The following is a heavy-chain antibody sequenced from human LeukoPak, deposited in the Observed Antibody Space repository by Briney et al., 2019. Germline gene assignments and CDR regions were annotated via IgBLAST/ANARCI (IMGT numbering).Heavy chain of an antibody. CDR3: ARVSPVDYDFWSGYPRYYYYMDV. CDR1: GFTFNNYE. Sequence: PGGSLRLSCAASGFTFNNYEMNWVRQAPGKGLEWVSYISSSGRLMFYADSVKGRFTISRDNANNSLYLQMSSLRAEDTAVYYCARVSPVDYDFWSGYPRYYYYMDVWGKGTTVTVSS. J-gene: IGHJ6*03. V-gene: IGHV3-48*03. D-gene: IGHD3-3*01. CDR2: ISSSGRLM.